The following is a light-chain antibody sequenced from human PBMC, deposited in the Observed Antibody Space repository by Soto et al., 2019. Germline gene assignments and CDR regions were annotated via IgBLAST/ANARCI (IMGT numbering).Light chain of an antibody. CDR3: QQTSIIPWT. CDR2: TTS. V-gene: IGKV1-39*01. J-gene: IGKJ1*01. Sequence: DIQMTQSASSLSASVGDRVTIPCRASQSVSSYVNWYQHKPGKAPKLLIFTTSSLESGVPSRFSGSGSGTDFPLTISSLHPEDCATYYCQQTSIIPWTFGQGTTVEF. CDR1: QSVSSY.